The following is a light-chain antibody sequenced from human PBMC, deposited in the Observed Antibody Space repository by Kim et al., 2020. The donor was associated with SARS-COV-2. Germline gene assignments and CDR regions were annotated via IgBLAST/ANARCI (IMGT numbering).Light chain of an antibody. CDR1: TFVFYTPTTQSY. J-gene: IGKJ1*01. CDR3: QQFYSTWT. V-gene: IGKV4-1*01. Sequence: TVTVNSSTFVFYTPTTQSYLGWYNKKPGRPPELPIYRASTRESGVPDRFSGSGSGTDFTLTINSLQAEDVAVDFCQQFYSTWTFGQGTKVDIK. CDR2: RAS.